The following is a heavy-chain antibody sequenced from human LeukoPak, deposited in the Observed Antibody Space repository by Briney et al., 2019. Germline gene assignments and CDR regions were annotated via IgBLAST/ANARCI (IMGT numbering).Heavy chain of an antibody. J-gene: IGHJ5*02. Sequence: SETLSLTCTVSGGSISSSSYYWGWIRQPPGKGLEWIGSIYYSGSTYHNPSLKSRVTISVDTSKNQFSLRLSSVTAADTAVYYCARPPAAAGTNWFDPWGQGTLVTVSS. CDR1: GGSISSSSYY. CDR3: ARPPAAAGTNWFDP. V-gene: IGHV4-39*01. CDR2: IYYSGST. D-gene: IGHD6-13*01.